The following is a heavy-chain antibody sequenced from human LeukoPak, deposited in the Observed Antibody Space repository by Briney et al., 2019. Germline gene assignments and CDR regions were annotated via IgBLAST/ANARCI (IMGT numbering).Heavy chain of an antibody. Sequence: SETLSLTCAVYGGSFSGYYWSWIRQPPGKGLEWIGEINHSGSTNYNPSLKSRVTISVGTSKNQFSLKLSSVTAADTAVYYCARGSMVRGPKAFDYWGQGTLVTVSS. J-gene: IGHJ4*02. CDR3: ARGSMVRGPKAFDY. CDR2: INHSGST. CDR1: GGSFSGYY. V-gene: IGHV4-34*01. D-gene: IGHD3-10*01.